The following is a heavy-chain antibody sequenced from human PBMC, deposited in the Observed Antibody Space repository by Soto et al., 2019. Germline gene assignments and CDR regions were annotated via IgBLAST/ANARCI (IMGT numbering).Heavy chain of an antibody. CDR3: ARGSIIAPRREVDY. D-gene: IGHD6-6*01. V-gene: IGHV1-18*01. CDR1: GYTFTTYG. J-gene: IGHJ4*02. CDR2: INTDNGDT. Sequence: QVQLVQSGAEVKKPGASVRVSCKASGYTFTTYGISWVRQAPGQGLEWMGWINTDNGDTNYAQDLQARVTMTTDTSTSTAYMELRSLRSDDTAVYYCARGSIIAPRREVDYWGQGTLVTVSS.